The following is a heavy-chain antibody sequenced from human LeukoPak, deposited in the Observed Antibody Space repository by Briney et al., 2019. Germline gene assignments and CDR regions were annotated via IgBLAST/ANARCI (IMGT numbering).Heavy chain of an antibody. J-gene: IGHJ4*02. V-gene: IGHV3-23*01. CDR3: AKDDSEGTYFDY. Sequence: GSLRLSCAASGFTFNSYAMSWVRQAPGKGLEWVSAISGSGGSTYYADSVKGRFTISRDNSKNTLYLQMNSLRAEDTAVYYCAKDDSEGTYFDYWGQGTLVTVSS. D-gene: IGHD3-22*01. CDR2: ISGSGGST. CDR1: GFTFNSYA.